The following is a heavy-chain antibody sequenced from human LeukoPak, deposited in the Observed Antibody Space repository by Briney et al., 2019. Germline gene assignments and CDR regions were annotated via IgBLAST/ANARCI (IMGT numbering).Heavy chain of an antibody. D-gene: IGHD2-8*02. CDR2: IYYSGTT. V-gene: IGHV4-61*01. J-gene: IGHJ3*02. Sequence: PSETLSPTCTVSGGSVISDSHYWRWIRQPPGKGLEWIGYIYYSGTTNYNPSLKSRVTISLDTSKNRFSLKLTSVTAADTAVYYCARDFRGYSTGYAFDIWGQGTMVTVSS. CDR3: ARDFRGYSTGYAFDI. CDR1: GGSVISDSHY.